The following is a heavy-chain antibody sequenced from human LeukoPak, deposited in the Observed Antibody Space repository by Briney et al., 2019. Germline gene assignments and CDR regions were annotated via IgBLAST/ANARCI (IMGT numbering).Heavy chain of an antibody. CDR3: ARAEYYDFWSGYYIFGPRTGFFDY. Sequence: GGSLRLSCAASGFTFSSYWMSWVRQAPGKGLEWVANIKQDGSEKYYVDSVKGRFTISRDNAKNSLYLQMNSLRAKDTAVYYCARAEYYDFWSGYYIFGPRTGFFDYWGQGTLVTVSS. J-gene: IGHJ4*02. V-gene: IGHV3-7*04. CDR2: IKQDGSEK. CDR1: GFTFSSYW. D-gene: IGHD3-3*01.